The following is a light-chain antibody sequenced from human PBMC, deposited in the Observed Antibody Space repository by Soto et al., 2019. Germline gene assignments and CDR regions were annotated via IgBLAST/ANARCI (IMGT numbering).Light chain of an antibody. CDR3: GTWDSSLSAGV. V-gene: IGLV1-51*02. J-gene: IGLJ1*01. CDR1: SSNIGNNY. Sequence: QSVLTQPPSVSAAPGQKVTISCSGRSSNIGNNYVSWYQQLPGTAPKLLIYENNKRTSGIPDRFSGSKSGTSATLGITGLQTGDEADYYCGTWDSSLSAGVFGTGTKLTVL. CDR2: ENN.